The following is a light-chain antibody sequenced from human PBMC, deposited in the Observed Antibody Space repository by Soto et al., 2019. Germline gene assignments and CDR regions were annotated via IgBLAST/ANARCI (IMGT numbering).Light chain of an antibody. Sequence: QSVLTQPASVSGSPGQSITISCTGTSSNIGDYNLVSWYQHHPGKVPKLLIYEGSKRPSGVSDRFSGSKSGNTASLTIFGLQAEDEADYYCCSYADESVYVFGSGTKVTVL. CDR3: CSYADESVYV. CDR1: SSNIGDYNL. V-gene: IGLV2-23*01. J-gene: IGLJ1*01. CDR2: EGS.